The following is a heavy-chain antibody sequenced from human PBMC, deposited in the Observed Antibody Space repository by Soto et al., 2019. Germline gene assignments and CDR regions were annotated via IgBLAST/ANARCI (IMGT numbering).Heavy chain of an antibody. CDR1: GGSISSGGYY. D-gene: IGHD2-2*01. CDR3: AREKGSKHYYGMDV. CDR2: IYYSGST. J-gene: IGHJ6*02. Sequence: SETLSLTCTVSGGSISSGGYYWSWIRQHPGKGLEWIGYIYYSGSTYYNPSLKSRVTISVDTSKNQFSLKLSSVTAADTAVYYCAREKGSKHYYGMDVWGQGTTVTVS. V-gene: IGHV4-31*03.